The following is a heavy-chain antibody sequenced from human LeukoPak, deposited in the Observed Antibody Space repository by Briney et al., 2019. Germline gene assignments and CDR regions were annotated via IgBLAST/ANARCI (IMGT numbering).Heavy chain of an antibody. D-gene: IGHD1-26*01. J-gene: IGHJ4*02. CDR1: GFTFDDYA. V-gene: IGHV3-9*01. CDR2: ISWNSGSI. CDR3: AKDEKYSGSYSTTFDY. Sequence: PGGSLRLSCAASGFTFDDYAMHWVRQAPGKGLEWVSGISWNSGSIGYADSVKGRFTISRDNAKNSLYLQMNSLRAEDTALCYCAKDEKYSGSYSTTFDYWGQGTLVTVSS.